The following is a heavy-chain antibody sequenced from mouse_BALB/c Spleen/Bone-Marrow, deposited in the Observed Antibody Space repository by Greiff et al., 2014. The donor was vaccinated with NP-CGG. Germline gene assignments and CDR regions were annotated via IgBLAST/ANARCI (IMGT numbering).Heavy chain of an antibody. CDR3: NAEHGNYHYFDY. Sequence: VQLKESGAELVRSGASVKLSCTASGFNIKDYYMHWVKQRPGQGLEWIGWIDPGNGDTEYAPKFQGKATMTADTSSNTAYLQLSSLTSEDTAVYYCNAEHGNYHYFDYWGQGTTLTVSS. D-gene: IGHD6-1*01. CDR2: IDPGNGDT. J-gene: IGHJ2*01. V-gene: IGHV14-4*02. CDR1: GFNIKDYY.